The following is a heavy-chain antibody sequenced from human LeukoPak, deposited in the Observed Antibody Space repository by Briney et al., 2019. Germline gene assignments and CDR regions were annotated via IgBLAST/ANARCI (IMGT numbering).Heavy chain of an antibody. CDR1: GFTFSSYE. Sequence: PGGSLRLSCAASGFTFSSYEMNWVRQAPGKGLEWVAVISYDGSNKYYADSVKGRFTISRDNSKNTLYLQMNSLRAEDTAVYYCARGGYGDYPPNDYWGQGTLVTVSS. CDR2: ISYDGSNK. CDR3: ARGGYGDYPPNDY. D-gene: IGHD4-17*01. V-gene: IGHV3-30*04. J-gene: IGHJ4*02.